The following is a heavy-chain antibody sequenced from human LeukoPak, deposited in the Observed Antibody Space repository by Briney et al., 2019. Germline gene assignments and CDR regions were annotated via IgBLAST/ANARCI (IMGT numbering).Heavy chain of an antibody. CDR2: IYYTGST. V-gene: IGHV4-59*01. Sequence: SETLSLTCTVSGGSMSIYYWSWIRQPPGKGLEYIGYIYYTGSTYYNPSLKSRVTISVDTSKNQFSLRLSSVTAADTAVYYCARDARAGNFDYWGQGILVTVSS. CDR1: GGSMSIYY. CDR3: ARDARAGNFDY. J-gene: IGHJ4*02. D-gene: IGHD6-13*01.